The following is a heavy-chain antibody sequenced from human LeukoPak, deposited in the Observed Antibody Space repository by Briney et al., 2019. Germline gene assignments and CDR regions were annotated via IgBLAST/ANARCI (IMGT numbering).Heavy chain of an antibody. D-gene: IGHD6-13*01. CDR2: INSNSAGT. V-gene: IGHV1-2*02. Sequence: ASVKVSCKASGYTFTDYYLHWVPQAPGQGLQWMGWINSNSAGTNYAQKFQGRVTLTRDTSINTAYMELGSLTSDDTAIYYCARMSAGGTVIDNWGQGTLVTVSS. J-gene: IGHJ4*02. CDR1: GYTFTDYY. CDR3: ARMSAGGTVIDN.